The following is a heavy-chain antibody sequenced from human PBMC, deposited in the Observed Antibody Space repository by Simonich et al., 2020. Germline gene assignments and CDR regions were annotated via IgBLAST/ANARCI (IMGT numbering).Heavy chain of an antibody. V-gene: IGHV3-48*03. J-gene: IGHJ6*02. D-gene: IGHD6-6*01. Sequence: EVQLVESGGGLVQPGGSLRLSCAASGFTFSSYEMNWVRQDTRKGLEWVSYISSSGSTIYYAESVKGRFTSSRDNAKNSLYLQMNSLRAEDTAVYYCARDFRLQLVEIGTYYYYGMDVWGQGTTVTVSS. CDR1: GFTFSSYE. CDR3: ARDFRLQLVEIGTYYYYGMDV. CDR2: ISSSGSTI.